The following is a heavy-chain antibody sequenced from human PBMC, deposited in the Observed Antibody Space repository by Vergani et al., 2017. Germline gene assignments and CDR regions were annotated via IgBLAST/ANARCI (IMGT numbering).Heavy chain of an antibody. CDR3: ARGAWIQLWSFDY. V-gene: IGHV3-33*01. CDR2: IWYDGSNK. D-gene: IGHD5-18*01. J-gene: IGHJ4*02. CDR1: GFTFSSYG. Sequence: QVQLVESGGGVVQPGRSLRLSCAASGFTFSSYGMHWVRQAPGKGLEWVAVIWYDGSNKYYADSVKGRFTISGDNSKNTLYLQMNSLRAEDTAVYYCARGAWIQLWSFDYWGQGTLVTVSS.